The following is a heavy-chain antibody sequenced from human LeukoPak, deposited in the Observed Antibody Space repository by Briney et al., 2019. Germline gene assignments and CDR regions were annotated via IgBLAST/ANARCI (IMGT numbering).Heavy chain of an antibody. J-gene: IGHJ4*02. Sequence: GGTLRLSCAASDFTFTSYGMSWVRQAPGKGLEWVSAISGSGGSTYYADSVKGRFTISRDNSKNTLYLRMNSLRVEDTAVYYCAKEKTTRSALGFDYWGQGTLVTVSS. V-gene: IGHV3-23*01. D-gene: IGHD4-17*01. CDR3: AKEKTTRSALGFDY. CDR2: ISGSGGST. CDR1: DFTFTSYG.